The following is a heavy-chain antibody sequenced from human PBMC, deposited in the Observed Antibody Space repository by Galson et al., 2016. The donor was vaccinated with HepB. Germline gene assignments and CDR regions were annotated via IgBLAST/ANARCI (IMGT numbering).Heavy chain of an antibody. CDR2: IHYSGST. CDR3: ARVALLGPFDS. D-gene: IGHD3-10*01. V-gene: IGHV4-59*01. CDR1: GGSISTYY. J-gene: IGHJ5*01. Sequence: SETLSLTCTVSGGSISTYYWSWIRQPPGKGLEWIGYIHYSGSTTYSPSLKSRVTISVDTSNNQFSLTLNSVTAADTAVYYCARVALLGPFDSWGQGSLVTVSS.